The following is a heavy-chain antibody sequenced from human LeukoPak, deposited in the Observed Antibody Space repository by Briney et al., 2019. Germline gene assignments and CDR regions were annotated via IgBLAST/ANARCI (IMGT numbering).Heavy chain of an antibody. CDR1: GGSISSGGYS. D-gene: IGHD3-9*01. CDR2: IYHSGST. CDR3: AREVLGGFIGHPMTGYHNWFDP. V-gene: IGHV4-30-2*01. J-gene: IGHJ5*02. Sequence: PSQTLSLTCAVSGGSISSGGYSWSWIRQPPGKGLEWIGYIYHSGSTYYNPSLKSRVTISVDRSKNQFSLKLSSVTAADTAVYYCAREVLGGFIGHPMTGYHNWFDPWGQGTLVTVSS.